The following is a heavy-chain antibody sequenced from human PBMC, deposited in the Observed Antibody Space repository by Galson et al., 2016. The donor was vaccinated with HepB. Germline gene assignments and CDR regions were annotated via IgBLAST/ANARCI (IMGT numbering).Heavy chain of an antibody. J-gene: IGHJ4*02. V-gene: IGHV3-73*01. CDR3: TRHLLYGGTSFDY. D-gene: IGHD4-23*01. CDR1: GFTFSDST. Sequence: SLRLSCAASGFTFSDSTVHWVRQASGTGLEWVGRIRNKANSYAAAYAASVKGRFTISRDDSKNTAYLQMNSLKTEDTAVYFCTRHLLYGGTSFDYWGQGTLVTVSS. CDR2: IRNKANSYAA.